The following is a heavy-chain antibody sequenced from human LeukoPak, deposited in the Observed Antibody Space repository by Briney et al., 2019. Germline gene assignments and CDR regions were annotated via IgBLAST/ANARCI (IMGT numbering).Heavy chain of an antibody. D-gene: IGHD2-2*01. J-gene: IGHJ4*02. CDR3: AKVETSGGANCYALDY. CDR1: GFAFSSFA. V-gene: IGHV3-23*01. CDR2: ISGSDGST. Sequence: GGSLRLSCAASGFAFSSFAMTWVRQSPDKGLEWVSAISGSDGSTYYADSVKGRFTISRDDSQNTLYLQMNSLSAEDTAVYYCAKVETSGGANCYALDYWGQGTLVTVSS.